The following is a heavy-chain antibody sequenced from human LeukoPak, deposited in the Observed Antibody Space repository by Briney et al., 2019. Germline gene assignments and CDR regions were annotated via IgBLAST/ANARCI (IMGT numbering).Heavy chain of an antibody. J-gene: IGHJ4*02. Sequence: GGSLRLSCATSGFTFSNYAMHWVRQAPGKGLEWVAVISLDGRDKNYRDSVKGRFTISRDNSKDTLYLQMDSLRVEDTAVYYCARTPDTVKGDYWGQGALFTVSS. D-gene: IGHD1-14*01. CDR2: ISLDGRDK. CDR1: GFTFSNYA. CDR3: ARTPDTVKGDY. V-gene: IGHV3-30*04.